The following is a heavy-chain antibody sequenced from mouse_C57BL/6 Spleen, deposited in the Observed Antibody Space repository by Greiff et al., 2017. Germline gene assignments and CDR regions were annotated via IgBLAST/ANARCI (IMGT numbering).Heavy chain of an antibody. CDR2: INPSNGGT. V-gene: IGHV1-53*01. CDR3: ARSHYYGSSLYAMDY. Sequence: QVQLQQPGTELVKPGASVKLSCKASGYTFTSYWMHWVKQRPGQGLEWIGNINPSNGGTNYNEKFKSKATLALDKSSSTAYMQLSSLTSEDSAVYYCARSHYYGSSLYAMDYWGQGTSVTVSS. D-gene: IGHD1-1*01. CDR1: GYTFTSYW. J-gene: IGHJ4*01.